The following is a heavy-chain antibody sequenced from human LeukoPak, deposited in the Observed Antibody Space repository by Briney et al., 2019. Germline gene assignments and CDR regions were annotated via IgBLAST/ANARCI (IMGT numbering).Heavy chain of an antibody. V-gene: IGHV3-30*03. Sequence: GGSLRLSCAASGFTFSSYGMHWVRQAPGKGLEWVAVISYDGSNKYYADSVKGRFTISRDNSKNTLYLQMNSLRAEDTAVYYCARDEGLATVTSYFDYWGQGTLVTVSS. CDR1: GFTFSSYG. J-gene: IGHJ4*02. CDR3: ARDEGLATVTSYFDY. CDR2: ISYDGSNK. D-gene: IGHD4-17*01.